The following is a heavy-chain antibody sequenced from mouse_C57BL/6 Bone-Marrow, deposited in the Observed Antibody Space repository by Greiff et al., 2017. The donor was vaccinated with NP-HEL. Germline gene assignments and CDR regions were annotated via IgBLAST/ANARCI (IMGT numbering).Heavy chain of an antibody. J-gene: IGHJ2*01. CDR3: ARSPMITSFDY. Sequence: QVQLQQSGAELVRPGASVKLSCKASGYTFTDYYINWVKQRPGQGLEWIARIYPGSGNTYYNEKFKGKATLTAEKSSSTAYMQLSSLTSEDSAVYFCARSPMITSFDYWGQGTTLTVSS. V-gene: IGHV1-76*01. CDR1: GYTFTDYY. D-gene: IGHD2-4*01. CDR2: IYPGSGNT.